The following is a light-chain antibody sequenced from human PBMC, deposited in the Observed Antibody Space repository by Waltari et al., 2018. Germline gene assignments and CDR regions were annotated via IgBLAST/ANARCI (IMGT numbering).Light chain of an antibody. Sequence: QSALTQPASVSGSPGQSITISCTAVNSNVDILHLVSWYQHHPGRNPRLLIYEISQRPSGIFNRFSGSKSGNTASLTISGLQPEDEADYFCCSFAGYGIYVFGSETQVSVL. CDR3: CSFAGYGIYV. V-gene: IGLV2-23*02. CDR2: EIS. CDR1: NSNVDILHL. J-gene: IGLJ1*01.